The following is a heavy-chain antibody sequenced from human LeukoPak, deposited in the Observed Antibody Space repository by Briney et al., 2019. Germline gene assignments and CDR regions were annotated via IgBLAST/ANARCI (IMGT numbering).Heavy chain of an antibody. D-gene: IGHD2-2*01. CDR2: IKQDGSET. CDR1: GFTFTNYW. J-gene: IGHJ6*03. CDR3: ATRKCSISACRASSYRCMDD. V-gene: IGHV3-7*01. Sequence: GGSLRLSCAASGFTFTNYWMTWVRQVPGKGLEWVANIKQDGSETYYVDSVRGRFTISRDNAKNSLSLQMNSLRVEDTAIYYCATRKCSISACRASSYRCMDDWGKGTTVTVSS.